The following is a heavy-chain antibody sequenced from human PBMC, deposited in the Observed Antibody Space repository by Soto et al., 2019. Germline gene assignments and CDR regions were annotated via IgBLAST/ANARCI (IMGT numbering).Heavy chain of an antibody. CDR1: GFTFSASA. CDR2: IRSKANNYAT. J-gene: IGHJ4*02. D-gene: IGHD2-21*02. Sequence: GGSLRLSCATSGFTFSASAMHWVRQVSGKGLEWIARIRSKANNYATTYAASVKGWFTISRDDSENTVYLQTNSLKTEDTAIYYCAKQIYGGNSWGQGTLVTVSS. CDR3: AKQIYGGNS. V-gene: IGHV3-73*01.